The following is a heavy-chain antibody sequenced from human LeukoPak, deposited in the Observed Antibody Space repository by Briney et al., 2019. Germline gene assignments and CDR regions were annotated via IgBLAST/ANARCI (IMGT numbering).Heavy chain of an antibody. V-gene: IGHV5-51*01. J-gene: IGHJ4*02. CDR1: GYSFTTYW. D-gene: IGHD3-10*01. CDR2: IYPDDSDS. Sequence: GESLKISCKGSGYSFTTYWIGWVRQMPGKGLGWMGLIYPDDSDSRYSPSFLGQVTISADISISTAYLQWSSLKASDTAMYYCARLGGADYYGSGSVDYWGQGTLVAVSS. CDR3: ARLGGADYYGSGSVDY.